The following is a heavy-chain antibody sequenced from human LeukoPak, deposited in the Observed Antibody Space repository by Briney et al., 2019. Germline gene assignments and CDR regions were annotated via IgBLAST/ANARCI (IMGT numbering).Heavy chain of an antibody. J-gene: IGHJ4*02. CDR2: IYYSGST. D-gene: IGHD6-6*01. V-gene: IGHV4-59*01. Sequence: PSETLSLTCTVSGGSISSYYWSWIRQTPGKGLEWIGYIYYSGSTNYNPSLKSRVTISVDTSKNQFSLKLSSVTAADTAVYYCARSGIAARPATGPFDYWGQGTLVTVSS. CDR3: ARSGIAARPATGPFDY. CDR1: GGSISSYY.